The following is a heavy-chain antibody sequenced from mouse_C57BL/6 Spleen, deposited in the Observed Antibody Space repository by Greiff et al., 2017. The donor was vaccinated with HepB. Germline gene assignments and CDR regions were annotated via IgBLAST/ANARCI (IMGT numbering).Heavy chain of an antibody. V-gene: IGHV1-55*01. CDR2: IYPGSGST. Sequence: QVQLQQPGAELVKPGASVKMSCKASGYTFTSYWITWVKQRPGQGLEWIGDIYPGSGSTNYNEKFKSKATLTVDTSSSTAYMQLSSLTSEDSAVYYCARSLNWDVWAWFAYWGQGTLVTVSA. J-gene: IGHJ3*01. CDR3: ARSLNWDVWAWFAY. D-gene: IGHD4-1*01. CDR1: GYTFTSYW.